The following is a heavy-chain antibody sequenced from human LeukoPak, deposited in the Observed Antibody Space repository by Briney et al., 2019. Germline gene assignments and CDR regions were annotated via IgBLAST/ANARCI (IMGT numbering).Heavy chain of an antibody. CDR1: GGSISSYY. D-gene: IGHD6-19*01. CDR2: IYYSGST. J-gene: IGHJ5*02. CDR3: ARADYSSGWNDWFDP. V-gene: IGHV4-59*01. Sequence: KPSETLSLTCTVSGGSISSYYWSWIRQPPGKGLEWIGYIYYSGSTNYNPSLKSRVTISVDTSKNQFSLKLSSVTAADTAVYYCARADYSSGWNDWFDPGGQGTLVTVSS.